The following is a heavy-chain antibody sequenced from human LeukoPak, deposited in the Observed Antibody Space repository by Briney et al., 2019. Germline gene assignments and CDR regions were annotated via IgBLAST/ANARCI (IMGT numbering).Heavy chain of an antibody. CDR1: GFTFNSYG. CDR2: ISGSGGST. D-gene: IGHD3-3*01. CDR3: AKVMGTIFGVVNYVIDY. Sequence: GRSLRLSCAASGFTFNSYGIHWVRQAPGKGLEWVSAISGSGGSTYYADSVKGRFTISRDNSKNTLYLQMNSLRAEDTAVYYCAKVMGTIFGVVNYVIDYWGQGTLVTVSS. J-gene: IGHJ4*02. V-gene: IGHV3-23*01.